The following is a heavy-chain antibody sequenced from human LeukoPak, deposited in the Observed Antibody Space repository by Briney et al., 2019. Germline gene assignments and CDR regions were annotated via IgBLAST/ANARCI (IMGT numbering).Heavy chain of an antibody. D-gene: IGHD1-14*01. V-gene: IGHV4-59*01. J-gene: IGHJ4*02. CDR2: IYYSGST. CDR3: ARDLVPGAHDY. Sequence: SETLSLTCTVSGGSISSYYWSWIRQPPGKGLEWIGYIYYSGSTNYNPSLKSRVTISVDTSKNQFSLKLSSVTAADTAVYYCARDLVPGAHDYWGQGTLVTVSS. CDR1: GGSISSYY.